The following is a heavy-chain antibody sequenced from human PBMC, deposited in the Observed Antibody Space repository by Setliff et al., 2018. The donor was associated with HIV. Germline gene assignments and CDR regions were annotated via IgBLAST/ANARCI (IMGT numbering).Heavy chain of an antibody. V-gene: IGHV4-4*09. CDR1: GASISSSY. Sequence: PSETLSLTCTVSGASISSSYWGWIRQPPGKGLGWIGRVSSIGDTNSNPSLKSRVTMSVDTSKTQFSLKLTSVTASDTAVYYFARAAAGNTGPFDLWGHGSPVTVSS. J-gene: IGHJ4*01. D-gene: IGHD4-17*01. CDR2: VSSIGDT. CDR3: ARAAAGNTGPFDL.